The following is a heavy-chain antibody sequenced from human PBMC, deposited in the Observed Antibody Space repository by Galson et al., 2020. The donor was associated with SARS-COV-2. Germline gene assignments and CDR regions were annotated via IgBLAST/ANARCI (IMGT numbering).Heavy chain of an antibody. CDR3: AKNLERYQGRYYYGMDV. J-gene: IGHJ6*02. CDR2: ISGSGGST. V-gene: IGHV3-23*01. D-gene: IGHD2-2*01. CDR1: GFTFSSYA. Sequence: GGSLRLSCAASGFTFSSYAMSWVRQAPGKGLEWVSAISGSGGSTYYADSVKGRFTISRDNSKNTLYLQMNSLRAEDTAVYYCAKNLERYQGRYYYGMDVWGQGTTVTVSS.